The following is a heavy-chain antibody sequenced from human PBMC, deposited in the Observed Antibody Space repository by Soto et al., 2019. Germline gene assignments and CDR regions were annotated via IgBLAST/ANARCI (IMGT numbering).Heavy chain of an antibody. CDR3: AREGSSGWRDYYYGMDV. CDR1: GGSISSYY. V-gene: IGHV4-59*01. J-gene: IGHJ6*02. D-gene: IGHD6-19*01. Sequence: SETLSLTCTVSGGSISSYYWSWIRQPPGKGLEWIGYIYYSGSTNYNPSLKSRVTISVDTSKNQFSLKLSSVTAADTAVYYCAREGSSGWRDYYYGMDVWGQGTTVTVSS. CDR2: IYYSGST.